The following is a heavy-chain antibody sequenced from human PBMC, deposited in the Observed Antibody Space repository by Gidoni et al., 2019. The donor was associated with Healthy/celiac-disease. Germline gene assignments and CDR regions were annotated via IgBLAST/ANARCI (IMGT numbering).Heavy chain of an antibody. J-gene: IGHJ5*02. Sequence: QLQLQESGPGLVKPSETLSLTCTVSGGSISSSSYYWGWIRQPQGKGLEWMGSTYYSGSTYYNPSLKSRVTISVDTSKNQFSLKLGSVTAAGTAVYYCARPIFNVHYGDYRGWFDPWGQGTLVTVSS. CDR3: ARPIFNVHYGDYRGWFDP. CDR2: TYYSGST. D-gene: IGHD4-17*01. V-gene: IGHV4-39*01. CDR1: GGSISSSSYY.